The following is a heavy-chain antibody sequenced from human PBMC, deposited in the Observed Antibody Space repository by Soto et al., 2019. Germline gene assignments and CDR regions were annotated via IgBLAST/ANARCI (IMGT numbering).Heavy chain of an antibody. Sequence: ASVKVSCTASGYIFTGYYMNWVRQAPGHGLEWMGWINPNSGGTNYAQKFQGRVTMTTDTSIKTAYMELSRLRSDDTAVYYCARPYCSSNSCHNFFDPWGQGTQVTVSS. CDR3: ARPYCSSNSCHNFFDP. J-gene: IGHJ5*02. D-gene: IGHD2-2*01. CDR2: INPNSGGT. CDR1: GYIFTGYY. V-gene: IGHV1-2*02.